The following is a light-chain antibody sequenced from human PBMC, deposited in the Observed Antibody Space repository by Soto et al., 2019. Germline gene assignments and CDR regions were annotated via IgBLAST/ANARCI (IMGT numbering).Light chain of an antibody. Sequence: DIQMNQSPYSLSASVGDRVTITCRASQSISSYLTWYQQKPGKAPKLLTYAASSLQSGVPSRFSGSGSGTDFTHTISSLQPEDFATYSCQQSYSTPFSFGPGTTVDI. CDR1: QSISSY. CDR2: AAS. CDR3: QQSYSTPFS. J-gene: IGKJ3*01. V-gene: IGKV1-39*01.